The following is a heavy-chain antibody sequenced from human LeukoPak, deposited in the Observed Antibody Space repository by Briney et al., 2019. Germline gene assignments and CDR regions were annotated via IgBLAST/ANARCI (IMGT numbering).Heavy chain of an antibody. V-gene: IGHV4-59*08. CDR1: GVTIRRNY. J-gene: IGHJ5*02. CDR2: IYYSGTN. Sequence: SETLTLTCTASGVTIRRNYMSWVRQPPGKGLEWIGYIYYSGTNNYNPSLKSRVTIFVDTSKSQSFLKLSPATAAATAVIYLAGQGFSSGSYWFDPWGQGTLVTVSS. CDR3: AGQGFSSGSYWFDP. D-gene: IGHD6-19*01.